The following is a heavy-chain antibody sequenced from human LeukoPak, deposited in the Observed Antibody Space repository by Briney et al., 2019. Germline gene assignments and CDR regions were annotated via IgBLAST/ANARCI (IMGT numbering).Heavy chain of an antibody. Sequence: ASVKVSCKASGYTFTGHFLHWVRQAPGQGLEWMGWISAYNGNTNYAQKLQGRVTMATDTSTSTAYMELRSLRSDDTAVYYCARVAPDTAMVRGYYYMDVWGKGTTVTVSS. CDR1: GYTFTGHF. CDR3: ARVAPDTAMVRGYYYMDV. CDR2: ISAYNGNT. J-gene: IGHJ6*03. D-gene: IGHD5-18*01. V-gene: IGHV1-18*04.